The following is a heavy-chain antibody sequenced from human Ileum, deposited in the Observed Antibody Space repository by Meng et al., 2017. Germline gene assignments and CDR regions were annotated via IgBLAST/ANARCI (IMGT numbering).Heavy chain of an antibody. CDR2: ISHDGNNK. CDR1: GPTFSSHP. Sequence: GGSLRLSCAASGPTFSSHPMYWVRQAPGKGLEWVAVISHDGNNKYYAGSVAGRFTISRDNSKNTVYLQMNSLRTEDTSVYYCASRPGGVISWQLGALDYWGQGTLVTVSS. J-gene: IGHJ4*02. D-gene: IGHD3-16*02. CDR3: ASRPGGVISWQLGALDY. V-gene: IGHV3-30*01.